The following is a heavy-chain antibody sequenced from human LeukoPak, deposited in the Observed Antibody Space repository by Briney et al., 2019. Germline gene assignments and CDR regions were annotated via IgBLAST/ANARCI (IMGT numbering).Heavy chain of an antibody. V-gene: IGHV3-23*01. J-gene: IGHJ4*02. CDR3: TEREGRGYIGVY. CDR1: GFTFSIYA. Sequence: QPGGSLRLSCAASGFTFSIYAMNWVRQAPGKGLEWVSGITGSGDGTYYADTVKGRFTISRDNSKNTLYLQMNSLRAEDTAVYYCTEREGRGYIGVYWGQGTLVTVSS. CDR2: ITGSGDGT. D-gene: IGHD3-22*01.